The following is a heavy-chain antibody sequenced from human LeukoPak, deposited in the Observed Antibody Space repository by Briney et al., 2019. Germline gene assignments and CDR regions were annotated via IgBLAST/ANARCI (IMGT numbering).Heavy chain of an antibody. Sequence: GGSLRLSCVASGFIFSSYGMSWVRQAPGKGLEWVSFISGSSSTKYYVDSVKGRFTISRDNAKNSLYLQMNSLRAEDTAVYYCARVRVGYYFDYWGQGTLVTVSS. V-gene: IGHV3-48*01. CDR2: ISGSSSTK. J-gene: IGHJ4*02. CDR1: GFIFSSYG. D-gene: IGHD1-14*01. CDR3: ARVRVGYYFDY.